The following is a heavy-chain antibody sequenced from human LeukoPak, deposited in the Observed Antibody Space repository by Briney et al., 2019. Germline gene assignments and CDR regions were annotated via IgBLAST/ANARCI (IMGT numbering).Heavy chain of an antibody. D-gene: IGHD2-2*01. J-gene: IGHJ5*02. CDR2: IYYSGST. V-gene: IGHV4-59*01. CDR3: ARGAAGGYCSSTSCYNWFDP. Sequence: SETLSLTCTVSGGSISSYYWSWIRQPPGKGLEWIGYIYYSGSTNCNPSLKSRVTISVDTSKNQFSLKLSSVTAADTAVYYCARGAAGGYCSSTSCYNWFDPWGQGTLVTVSS. CDR1: GGSISSYY.